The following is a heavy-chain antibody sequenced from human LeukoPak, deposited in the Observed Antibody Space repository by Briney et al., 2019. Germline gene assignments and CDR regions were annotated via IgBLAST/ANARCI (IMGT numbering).Heavy chain of an antibody. CDR2: ISSSSSYI. CDR3: AREPVVVTAAAFDI. D-gene: IGHD2-21*02. CDR1: GFTFSSYS. J-gene: IGHJ3*02. Sequence: GGSLRLSCAAFGFTFSSYSMNWVRQAPGKGLEWVSSISSSSSYIYYADSVKGRFTISRDNAKNSLYLQTNSLRAEDTAVYYCAREPVVVTAAAFDIWGQGTMVTVSS. V-gene: IGHV3-21*01.